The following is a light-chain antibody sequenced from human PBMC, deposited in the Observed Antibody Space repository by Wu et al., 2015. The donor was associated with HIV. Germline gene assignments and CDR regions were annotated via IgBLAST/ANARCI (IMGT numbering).Light chain of an antibody. CDR3: QQYGDSWT. V-gene: IGKV3-20*01. CDR2: GAS. J-gene: IGKJ1*01. Sequence: EIVLTQSPGTLSLSPGERATLSCRASQSVRSDYLGWYQQRPGQAPRLLIYGASSRVTGIPDRLSGSGSGTDFTLTISRLEPEDFAVYYCQQYGDSWTFGRGTKVEIK. CDR1: QSVRSDY.